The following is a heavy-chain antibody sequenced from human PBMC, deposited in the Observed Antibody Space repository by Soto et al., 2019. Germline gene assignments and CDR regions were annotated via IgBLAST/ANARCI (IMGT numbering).Heavy chain of an antibody. V-gene: IGHV1-8*02. Sequence: ASVKVSCKASGYTFTSYAMHWVRQATGQELEWMGWMNPNSGNTGYAQKFQGRVTMTRNTSISTAYMELSSLRSEDTAVYYCARGPWSGSYCGAFDIWGQGTMVTVSS. CDR1: GYTFTSYA. D-gene: IGHD1-26*01. J-gene: IGHJ3*02. CDR2: MNPNSGNT. CDR3: ARGPWSGSYCGAFDI.